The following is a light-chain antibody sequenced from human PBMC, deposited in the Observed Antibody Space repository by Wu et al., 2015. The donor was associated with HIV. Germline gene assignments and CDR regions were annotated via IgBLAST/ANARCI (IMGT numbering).Light chain of an antibody. CDR3: KLYGSSPYT. CDR2: GTS. CDR1: ESIGRY. Sequence: ESVLTQSPATLSLSPGEKATLSCRASESIGRYLAWYQHKPGQAPRLLIYGTSSRATGIGDRFSGSGSGTDFTLTISRLEPEDFAVYYCKLYGSSPYTFGQGTKLEIK. V-gene: IGKV3-20*01. J-gene: IGKJ2*01.